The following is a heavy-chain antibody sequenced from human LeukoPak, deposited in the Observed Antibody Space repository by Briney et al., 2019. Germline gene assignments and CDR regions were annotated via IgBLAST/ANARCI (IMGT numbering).Heavy chain of an antibody. Sequence: GGSLRLSCAASGFTVSSNYMSWVRQAPGKGLEWVSAISGSGGSTYYADSVKGRFTISRDNSKNTLYLQMNSLRAEDTAVYYCAKDGSGSYQEEIDYWGQGTLVTVSS. CDR3: AKDGSGSYQEEIDY. J-gene: IGHJ4*02. CDR1: GFTVSSNY. D-gene: IGHD1-26*01. CDR2: ISGSGGST. V-gene: IGHV3-23*01.